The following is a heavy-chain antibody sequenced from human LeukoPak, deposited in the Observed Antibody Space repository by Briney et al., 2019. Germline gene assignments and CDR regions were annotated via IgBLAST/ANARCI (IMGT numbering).Heavy chain of an antibody. D-gene: IGHD6-6*01. CDR3: ARHRRYSSSSIDY. J-gene: IGHJ4*02. V-gene: IGHV5-51*01. Sequence: GESLKTSCKGSGYSFTSYWIGWVRQMPGKGLEWMGIIYPGDSDTRYSPSFQGQVTISADKSISTAYLQWSSLKASDTAMYYCARHRRYSSSSIDYWGQGTLVTVSS. CDR2: IYPGDSDT. CDR1: GYSFTSYW.